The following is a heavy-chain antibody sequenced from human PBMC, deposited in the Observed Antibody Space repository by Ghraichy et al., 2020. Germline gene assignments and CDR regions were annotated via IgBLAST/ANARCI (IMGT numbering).Heavy chain of an antibody. CDR2: INPNSGGT. Sequence: ASVKVSCKASGYTFTGYYMHWVRQAPGQGLEWMGWINPNSGGTNYAQKFQGRVTMTRDTSISTAYMELSRLRSDDTAVYYCARLYREYQLLYSWFDPWGQGTLVTVSS. V-gene: IGHV1-2*02. D-gene: IGHD2-2*01. J-gene: IGHJ5*02. CDR1: GYTFTGYY. CDR3: ARLYREYQLLYSWFDP.